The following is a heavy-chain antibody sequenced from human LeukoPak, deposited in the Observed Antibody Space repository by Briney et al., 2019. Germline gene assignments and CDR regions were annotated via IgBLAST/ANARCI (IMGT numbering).Heavy chain of an antibody. CDR1: GFTFSGSA. CDR2: IKSKTDNYAT. Sequence: GGSLRLSCAASGFTFSGSAMHWVRQASGKGLEWVGRIKSKTDNYATAYVASVKGRFTISRDDSKTTAYLQMNSLKTEDTAVYYCTRLFHGDFRFEYWGQGTLVTVSS. J-gene: IGHJ4*02. V-gene: IGHV3-73*01. D-gene: IGHD4-17*01. CDR3: TRLFHGDFRFEY.